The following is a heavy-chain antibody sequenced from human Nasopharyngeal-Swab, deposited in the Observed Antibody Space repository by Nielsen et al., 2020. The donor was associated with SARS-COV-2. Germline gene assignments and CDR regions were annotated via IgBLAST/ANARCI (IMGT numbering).Heavy chain of an antibody. D-gene: IGHD3-10*01. CDR2: IYYSGST. V-gene: IGHV4-31*03. CDR1: GGSISSGGYY. J-gene: IGHJ4*02. Sequence: SETLSLTCTVSGGSISSGGYYWSWIRQHPGKGLEWIGYIYYSGSTYYNPSLKSRVTISVDTSKNQFSLKLSSVTAADTAVYYCARGLLRYYDSRSSPTPPDYWGQGTLVTVSS. CDR3: ARGLLRYYDSRSSPTPPDY.